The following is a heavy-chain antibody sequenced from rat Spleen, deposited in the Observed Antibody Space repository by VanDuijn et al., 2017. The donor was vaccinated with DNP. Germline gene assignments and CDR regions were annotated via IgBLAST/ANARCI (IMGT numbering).Heavy chain of an antibody. Sequence: EVQLQESGPGLVKPSQSLSLTCSVTGYSITSNYWGWIRKFPGNKMEWIGHISYSGSTSYIPSLKSRISITRDTSKNHFFLQLNSVTTEDTATNYCGRYGLRVYFEYWGQGVMVTVSS. J-gene: IGHJ2*01. CDR3: GRYGLRVYFEY. V-gene: IGHV3-1*01. D-gene: IGHD1-7*01. CDR1: GYSITSNY. CDR2: ISYSGST.